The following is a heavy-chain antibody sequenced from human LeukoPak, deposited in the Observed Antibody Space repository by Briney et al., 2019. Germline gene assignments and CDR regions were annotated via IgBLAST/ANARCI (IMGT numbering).Heavy chain of an antibody. Sequence: PGGSLRLSCAASGFTSSSYAMTWVRQAPGKGLEWVSTISNGGGSTYYADSVKGRFTISRDNSKNTVYLQMSSLRAEDTAAYYCAKDRWGSGGSGGGDYWGQGTLVTVSS. D-gene: IGHD2-15*01. CDR2: ISNGGGST. V-gene: IGHV3-23*01. J-gene: IGHJ4*02. CDR3: AKDRWGSGGSGGGDY. CDR1: GFTSSSYA.